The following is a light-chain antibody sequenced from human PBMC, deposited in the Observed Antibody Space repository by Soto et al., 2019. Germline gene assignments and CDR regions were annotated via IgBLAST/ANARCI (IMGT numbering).Light chain of an antibody. Sequence: QSALTQPASVSGSPGQSITISCTGTSSDVGGYNYVSWYQQHPGKAPKLMIYDVSTRPSGVSNRFSGSKSGNTASLTISGLQAEDEADYYCRSYTSSSTLVVFGGGTNLTVL. CDR3: RSYTSSSTLVV. J-gene: IGLJ2*01. CDR2: DVS. V-gene: IGLV2-14*01. CDR1: SSDVGGYNY.